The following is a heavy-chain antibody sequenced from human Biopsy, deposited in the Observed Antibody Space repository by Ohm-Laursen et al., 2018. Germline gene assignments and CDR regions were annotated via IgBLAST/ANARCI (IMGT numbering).Heavy chain of an antibody. D-gene: IGHD2/OR15-2a*01. J-gene: IGHJ6*02. CDR3: ARATNSTGWPYYYFYGMDV. CDR1: GGSISSDY. Sequence: SETLSLTCVVSGGSISSDYWSWIRQTPGKGLEWIGYIYYSGSTNYNPSLKSRVTISVDTSKNQFSLRLNSVTAADTAVYYCARATNSTGWPYYYFYGMDVWGQGITVTVSS. V-gene: IGHV4-59*01. CDR2: IYYSGST.